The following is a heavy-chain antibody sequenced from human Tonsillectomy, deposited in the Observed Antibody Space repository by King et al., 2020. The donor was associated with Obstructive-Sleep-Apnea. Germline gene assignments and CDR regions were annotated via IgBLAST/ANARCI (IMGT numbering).Heavy chain of an antibody. J-gene: IGHJ4*02. D-gene: IGHD3-22*01. CDR3: ARISTRKSGFPLDY. V-gene: IGHV4-59*08. CDR2: IYYSGST. Sequence: VQLQESGPGLVKPSETLSLTCTVSGGSISSYSWSWIRQPPGKGLEWIGYIYYSGSTNYNPSLKSRVSISVDTSKNQFSLKLRSVTAADTAVYYCARISTRKSGFPLDYWGQGTLVTVSS. CDR1: GGSISSYS.